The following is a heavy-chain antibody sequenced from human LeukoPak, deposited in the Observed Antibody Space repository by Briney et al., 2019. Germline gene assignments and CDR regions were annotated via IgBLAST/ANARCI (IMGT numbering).Heavy chain of an antibody. J-gene: IGHJ4*02. CDR3: ARVKSSGYYSAYYFDY. D-gene: IGHD3-22*01. Sequence: PSETLSLTCTVSGGSISRYYWSWIRQPPGKGLEWIGYIYYSGSTNYNPSLKSRVTISVDTSKNQFSLKLSPVTAAATDVSYCARVKSSGYYSAYYFDYWGRGPLVTVSS. CDR2: IYYSGST. V-gene: IGHV4-59*01. CDR1: GGSISRYY.